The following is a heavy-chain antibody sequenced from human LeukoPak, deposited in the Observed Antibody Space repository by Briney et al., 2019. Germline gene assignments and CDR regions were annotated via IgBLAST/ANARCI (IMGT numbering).Heavy chain of an antibody. CDR3: ARFSSGSYPRFAFDI. CDR2: IKHSGSS. D-gene: IGHD1-26*01. Sequence: SETLSLTCAVYGGSFSGYYWSWIRQPPGKGLEWIGEIKHSGSSNYNPSLKSRVTISVDTSKNQFSLKLSSVTAADTAVYYCARFSSGSYPRFAFDIWGQGTMVTVSS. V-gene: IGHV4-34*01. J-gene: IGHJ3*02. CDR1: GGSFSGYY.